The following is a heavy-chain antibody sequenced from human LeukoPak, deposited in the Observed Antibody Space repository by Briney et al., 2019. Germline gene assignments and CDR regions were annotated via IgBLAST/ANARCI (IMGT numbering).Heavy chain of an antibody. CDR3: ARGRVSSSTWYSTYYYYFYMDV. D-gene: IGHD1-1*01. J-gene: IGHJ6*03. V-gene: IGHV4-59*01. CDR1: DDSITMYY. CDR2: VDHTGST. Sequence: SETLSLTCSVSDDSITMYYWTWIRQPPGKGLEWIGYVDHTGSTNFSPSLNGRVSISRDTTKNLFSLRLRSVTAADTAVYFCARGRVSSSTWYSTYYYYFYMDVWGKGTTVTVSS.